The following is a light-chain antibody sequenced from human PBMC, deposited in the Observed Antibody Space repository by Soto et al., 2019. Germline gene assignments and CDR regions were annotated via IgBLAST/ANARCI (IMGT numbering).Light chain of an antibody. V-gene: IGLV1-44*01. Sequence: QSVLTQPPSASGTPGQRVTISCSGSSSNIGSNAVDWYQHFPGTAPKVLIYRDSQRPSGVPDRFSGSKSGTSASLAISGLQSEDEADYYCAAWDDSLNGVLFGGGTKVTVX. CDR1: SSNIGSNA. CDR3: AAWDDSLNGVL. J-gene: IGLJ2*01. CDR2: RDS.